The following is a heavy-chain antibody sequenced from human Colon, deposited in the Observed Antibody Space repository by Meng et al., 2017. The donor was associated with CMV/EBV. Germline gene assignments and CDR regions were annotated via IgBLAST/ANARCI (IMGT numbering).Heavy chain of an antibody. CDR1: GYTFTGYW. CDR2: IKPSTGDT. V-gene: IGHV1-2*06. CDR3: TREGFDY. J-gene: IGHJ4*02. Sequence: VLLVQSGVEVKNPGTSVNLSCKASGYTFTGYWMHWVRQAPGQGLEWMGRIKPSTGDTNYAQNFQGRVTVTRDTSISTVYMEVNSLTSDDTAVYYCTREGFDYWGQGALVTVSS.